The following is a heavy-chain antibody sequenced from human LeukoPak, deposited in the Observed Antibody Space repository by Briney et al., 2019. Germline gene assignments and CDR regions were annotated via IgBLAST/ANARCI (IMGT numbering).Heavy chain of an antibody. J-gene: IGHJ3*02. CDR2: IIPIFGTA. CDR1: GGTFSSYT. D-gene: IGHD2-21*02. CDR3: ARVNCGGDCYSDRGAFDI. V-gene: IGHV1-69*06. Sequence: EASVKVSCKASGGTFSSYTITWVRQAPGQGLEWMGGIIPIFGTANYAQKFQGRVTITADKSTSTAYMELSSVRSKDTAVYYCARVNCGGDCYSDRGAFDIWGQGTMVTVSS.